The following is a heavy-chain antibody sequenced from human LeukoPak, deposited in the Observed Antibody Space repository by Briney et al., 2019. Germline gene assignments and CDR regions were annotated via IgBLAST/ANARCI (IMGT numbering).Heavy chain of an antibody. D-gene: IGHD3-22*01. J-gene: IGHJ4*02. CDR3: ARQARDYYDSSGYFDY. CDR2: IYYSGST. V-gene: IGHV4-59*08. CDR1: GGSISSYY. Sequence: SETLSLTCTVSGGSISSYYWSWIRQPPGKGLEWIGYIYYSGSTNYNPSLKSRVTISVDTSKNQFSLKLTSVTAADTAVYYCARQARDYYDSSGYFDYWGQGTLVTVSS.